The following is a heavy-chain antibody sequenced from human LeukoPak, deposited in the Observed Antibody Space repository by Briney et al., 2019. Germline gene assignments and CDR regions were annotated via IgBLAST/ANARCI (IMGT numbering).Heavy chain of an antibody. CDR3: ARGLTVAGSLAFDP. J-gene: IGHJ5*02. V-gene: IGHV1-2*02. Sequence: ASVKVSCKASGYTSTGYYMHWVRQAPGQGLEWMGWINPNSGGTNYAQKFQGRVTMTRDTSISTAYMELSRLRSDDTAVYYCARGLTVAGSLAFDPWGQGTLVTVSS. CDR1: GYTSTGYY. CDR2: INPNSGGT. D-gene: IGHD6-19*01.